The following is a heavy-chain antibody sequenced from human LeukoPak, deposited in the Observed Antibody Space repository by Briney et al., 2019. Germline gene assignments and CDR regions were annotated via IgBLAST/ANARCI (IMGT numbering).Heavy chain of an antibody. V-gene: IGHV3-74*01. J-gene: IGHJ4*02. Sequence: GGSLRLSCGASGFTFGTYWMHWVRQAPGKGLVWVSGINSVGGTTTYADSVKGRFTISRDNAKNTLYLQMNSLRAEDTAVYYCAKAYSSGWYVFDYWGQGTLVTVSS. CDR2: INSVGGTT. CDR1: GFTFGTYW. CDR3: AKAYSSGWYVFDY. D-gene: IGHD6-19*01.